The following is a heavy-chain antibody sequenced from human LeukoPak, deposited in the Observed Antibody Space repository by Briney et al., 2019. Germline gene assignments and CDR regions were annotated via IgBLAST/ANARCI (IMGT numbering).Heavy chain of an antibody. CDR2: AYYSGST. Sequence: MPSETLSLTCSVFDGSISNYYWSWIRQPPGKGLEWIGYAYYSGSTTYNPSLESRVTISVDTSKNQFSLKLTAVTAAGTAVYYCARNSAVATSRSWFDPWGQGTLVTVSS. CDR3: ARNSAVATSRSWFDP. D-gene: IGHD6-19*01. V-gene: IGHV4-59*08. J-gene: IGHJ5*02. CDR1: DGSISNYY.